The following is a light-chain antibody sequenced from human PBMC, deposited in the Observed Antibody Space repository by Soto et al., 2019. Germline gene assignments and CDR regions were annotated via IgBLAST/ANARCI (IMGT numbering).Light chain of an antibody. Sequence: QSVLVQPPSASGTPGQKVTIFCSGTIFNIASHPVNWYQRLPGTAPKLLIHSNDQRPSGVPDRFSGSKSGTSASLALSGLQSDDEADHYCATWDQSLNGVVFGGGTKLTVL. V-gene: IGLV1-44*01. CDR1: IFNIASHP. J-gene: IGLJ3*02. CDR3: ATWDQSLNGVV. CDR2: SND.